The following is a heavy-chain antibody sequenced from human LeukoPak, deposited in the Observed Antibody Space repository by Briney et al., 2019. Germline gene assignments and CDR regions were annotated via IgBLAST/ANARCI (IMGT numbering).Heavy chain of an antibody. CDR1: GYTFTGYY. CDR2: IIPIFGTA. D-gene: IGHD1-7*01. V-gene: IGHV1-69*05. J-gene: IGHJ4*02. Sequence: ASVKVSCKASGYTFTGYYMHWVRQAPGQGLEWMGGIIPIFGTAIYAQKFQGRVTITTDESTSTAYMELSSLRSEDTAVYYCASTTRIGGTGTTNFDYWGQGTLVTVSS. CDR3: ASTTRIGGTGTTNFDY.